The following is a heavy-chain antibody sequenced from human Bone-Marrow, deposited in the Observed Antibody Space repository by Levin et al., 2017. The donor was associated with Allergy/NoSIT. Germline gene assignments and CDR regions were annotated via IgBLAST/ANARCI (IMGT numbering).Heavy chain of an antibody. CDR1: GFTFNLHG. CDR2: ISYNGDNK. D-gene: IGHD3-22*01. J-gene: IGHJ4*02. Sequence: GESLKISCAASGFTFNLHGMHWVRQAPGKGLEWVSFISYNGDNKYFTDSVKGRFTISRDNAKNTLYLQMNRLRAEDTAIYYCAKDRPQATDYYDSSGSWDCWGQGTLVTVSS. V-gene: IGHV3-30*18. CDR3: AKDRPQATDYYDSSGSWDC.